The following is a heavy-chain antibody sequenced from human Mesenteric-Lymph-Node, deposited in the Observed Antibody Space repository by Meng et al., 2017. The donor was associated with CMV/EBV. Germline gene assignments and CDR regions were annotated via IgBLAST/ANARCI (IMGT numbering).Heavy chain of an antibody. V-gene: IGHV2-5*02. D-gene: IGHD6-13*01. J-gene: IGHJ4*02. CDR1: GFSLSTSGVG. Sequence: QITLKESGPTLVKPTQTLTLTCTFSGFSLSTSGVGAGWIRQPPGKALEWLALIYWDDDKRYSPSLKSRLTITKDTSKNQVVLTMTNMDPVDTATYYCAHSSGIAAAGPFYFDYWGQGTLVTDSS. CDR3: AHSSGIAAAGPFYFDY. CDR2: IYWDDDK.